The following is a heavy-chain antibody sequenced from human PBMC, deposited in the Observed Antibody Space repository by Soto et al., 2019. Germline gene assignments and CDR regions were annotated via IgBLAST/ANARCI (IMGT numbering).Heavy chain of an antibody. J-gene: IGHJ6*02. Sequence: SETLSLTCAVSGYSISSGYYWGWIRQPPGKGLEWIGSIYHSGSTYYNPSLKSRVIVSVDTSKNQFSLKLSSVTAADTAVYHCARAPGDLVYYYYGMDVWGQGTTVTVSS. CDR3: ARAPGDLVYYYYGMDV. D-gene: IGHD7-27*01. CDR2: IYHSGST. V-gene: IGHV4-38-2*01. CDR1: GYSISSGYY.